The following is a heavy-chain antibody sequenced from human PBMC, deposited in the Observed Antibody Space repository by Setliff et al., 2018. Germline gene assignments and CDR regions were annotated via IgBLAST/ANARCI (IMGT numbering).Heavy chain of an antibody. CDR2: IRYDGSNK. D-gene: IGHD6-13*01. CDR3: AKSGIAAAGTAPFDY. CDR1: GFVFGTYG. Sequence: GESLKISCAASGFVFGTYGMHWVRQAPGKGLEWVAFIRYDGSNKDYADSVKGRFTISRDNAKNSLYLQMNSLRVEDTAVYYCAKSGIAAAGTAPFDYWGQGTLVTVSS. V-gene: IGHV3-30*02. J-gene: IGHJ4*02.